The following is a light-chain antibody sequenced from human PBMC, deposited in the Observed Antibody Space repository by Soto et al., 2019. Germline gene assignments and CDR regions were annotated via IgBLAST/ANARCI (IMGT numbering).Light chain of an antibody. V-gene: IGKV1-5*01. Sequence: DIQMTQSPTTLSASVGDRVTLTCRASQSISSWLAWYQQKPGKAPKLLISDASTLQSGVPSRFSGSGSGTDFTLIISSLQPEDIATYYCQQSFSSLLSFGGGTQVEIK. CDR3: QQSFSSLLS. CDR2: DAS. J-gene: IGKJ4*01. CDR1: QSISSW.